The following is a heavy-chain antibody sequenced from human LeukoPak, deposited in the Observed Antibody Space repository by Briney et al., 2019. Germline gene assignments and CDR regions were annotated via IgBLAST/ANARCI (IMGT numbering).Heavy chain of an antibody. CDR1: GFIFSGYW. CDR3: AKDFTGYSDI. Sequence: GGSLRLSCAGSGFIFSGYWMHWVRHAPGKGLVWVARINPDGGITNYADSVRGRFTISRDNAKNTLYLQMNSLRAEDTAVYYCAKDFTGYSDIWGQGTLVTVSS. J-gene: IGHJ4*02. V-gene: IGHV3-74*01. CDR2: INPDGGIT. D-gene: IGHD5-12*01.